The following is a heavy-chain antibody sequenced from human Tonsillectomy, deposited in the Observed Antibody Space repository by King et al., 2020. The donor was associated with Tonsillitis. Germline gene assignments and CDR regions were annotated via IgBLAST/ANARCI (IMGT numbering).Heavy chain of an antibody. CDR1: GYTFSDYG. J-gene: IGHJ4*02. CDR2: ISGDNGFT. Sequence: VQLVESGSEVKKPGTSVKLSCTASGYTFSDYGIIWIRQAPGQGLEWMGWISGDNGFTNYAKKVQGRVTTTTDTSTSTAYMELRSLRSDDTAVYYCARVRSRYYDSSGPEFDYWGQGTLVTVSS. D-gene: IGHD3-22*01. V-gene: IGHV1-18*04. CDR3: ARVRSRYYDSSGPEFDY.